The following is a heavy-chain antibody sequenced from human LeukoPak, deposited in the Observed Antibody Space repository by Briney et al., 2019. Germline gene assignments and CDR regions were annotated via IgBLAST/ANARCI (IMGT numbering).Heavy chain of an antibody. Sequence: GGSLRLSCAASGFTFSSYCMHWVRQAPGKGLVWVSRINSDGSSTSYADSVKGRFTISRDNSKNTLYLQMNSLRAEDTAVYFCARTVQLERPVPLRNYYYMDVWGKGTTVTISS. CDR2: INSDGSST. CDR1: GFTFSSYC. J-gene: IGHJ6*03. D-gene: IGHD1-1*01. CDR3: ARTVQLERPVPLRNYYYMDV. V-gene: IGHV3-74*01.